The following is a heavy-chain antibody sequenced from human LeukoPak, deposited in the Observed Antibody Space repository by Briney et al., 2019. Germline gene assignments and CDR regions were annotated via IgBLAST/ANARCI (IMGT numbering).Heavy chain of an antibody. D-gene: IGHD3-22*01. CDR1: GGSISSGDYY. V-gene: IGHV4-30-4*01. J-gene: IGHJ5*02. CDR3: ARPYYYDSRIDP. Sequence: PSETLSLTCTVSGGSISSGDYYWSWLRQPPGKGLDWFAYMYYSGSTYYNPSLKSRVTMSADTSKNQLSLKLSSVTAADTAVYYCARPYYYDSRIDPWGQGSLVTVSS. CDR2: MYYSGST.